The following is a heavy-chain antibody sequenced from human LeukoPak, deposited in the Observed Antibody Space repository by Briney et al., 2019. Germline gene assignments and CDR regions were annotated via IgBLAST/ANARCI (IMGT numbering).Heavy chain of an antibody. CDR1: GFTFSSYG. D-gene: IGHD2-2*01. CDR2: IRYDGSNK. V-gene: IGHV3-30*02. Sequence: GGSLRLSCAASGFTFSSYGMHWVRQAPGKGLEWVAFIRYDGSNKYYADSVKGRFTISRDNSKNTLYLQMNSLRAEDTAVYYCARRYCSSVTCYAFDIWGQGTMVTVSS. CDR3: ARRYCSSVTCYAFDI. J-gene: IGHJ3*02.